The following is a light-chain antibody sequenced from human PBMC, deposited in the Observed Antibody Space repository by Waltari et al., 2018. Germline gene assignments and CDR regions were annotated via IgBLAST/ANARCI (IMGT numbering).Light chain of an antibody. CDR2: DAS. V-gene: IGKV1-33*01. CDR1: QDISNY. J-gene: IGKJ4*01. Sequence: DIQMNQSPSSLSASVGDRVTITCQASQDISNYVNWYQQKPGKAPKLLIYDASNLQTGVPSRFSGSGSGTDFTFTISSLQPEDIATFYCQQYDDLPLTFGGGTKVEIK. CDR3: QQYDDLPLT.